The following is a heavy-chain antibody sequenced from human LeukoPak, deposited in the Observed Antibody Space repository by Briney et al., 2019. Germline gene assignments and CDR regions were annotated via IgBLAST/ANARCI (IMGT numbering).Heavy chain of an antibody. CDR1: GFTFSNAW. V-gene: IGHV3-15*01. Sequence: GGSLRLSCAASGFTFSNAWMSWVRQPLGKGLEWVGRIKSKIDGGTTDYAAPVKGRFAISRDDSKNTLYLQMNSLKTEDTAVYYCTTLPTTDFDYWGQGTLVTVSS. J-gene: IGHJ4*02. D-gene: IGHD1-1*01. CDR2: IKSKIDGGTT. CDR3: TTLPTTDFDY.